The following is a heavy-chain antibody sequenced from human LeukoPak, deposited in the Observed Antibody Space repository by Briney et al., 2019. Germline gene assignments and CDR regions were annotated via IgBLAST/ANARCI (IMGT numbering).Heavy chain of an antibody. CDR1: RFTFNKYG. CDR3: ARNYGGNSFPSFLDY. Sequence: GGSLRLSCAASRFTFNKYGMHWVRQAPGKGLEWVAVISYDGSNKYYADSVKGRFTISRDNSKNTLYLQMNSLRAEDTAVYYCARNYGGNSFPSFLDYWGQGTLVTVSS. V-gene: IGHV3-30*19. J-gene: IGHJ4*02. D-gene: IGHD4-23*01. CDR2: ISYDGSNK.